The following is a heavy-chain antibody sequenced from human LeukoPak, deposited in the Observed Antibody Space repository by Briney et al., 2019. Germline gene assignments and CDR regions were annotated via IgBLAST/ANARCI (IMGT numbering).Heavy chain of an antibody. CDR2: ISWNSGSI. Sequence: GGSLRLSCAASGFTFDDYAMHWVRQAPGKGLEWVSSISWNSGSIGYADSVKGRFTISRDNAKNSLYLQMNSLRAEDMALYYCAKGHTYYYDSSGYSRDAFDIWGQGTMVTVSS. J-gene: IGHJ3*02. CDR3: AKGHTYYYDSSGYSRDAFDI. V-gene: IGHV3-9*03. CDR1: GFTFDDYA. D-gene: IGHD3-22*01.